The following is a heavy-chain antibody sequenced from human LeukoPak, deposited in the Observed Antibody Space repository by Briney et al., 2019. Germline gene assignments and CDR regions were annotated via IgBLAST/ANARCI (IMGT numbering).Heavy chain of an antibody. J-gene: IGHJ4*02. Sequence: SVKVSCKASEGTFSSYAISWVRQAPGQGLEWMGGIIPIFGTANYAQKFQGRVTITADESTSTAYMELSSLRSEDTAVYYCARDLTGTTWGYFDYWGQGTLVTVSS. V-gene: IGHV1-69*13. CDR2: IIPIFGTA. D-gene: IGHD1-7*01. CDR1: EGTFSSYA. CDR3: ARDLTGTTWGYFDY.